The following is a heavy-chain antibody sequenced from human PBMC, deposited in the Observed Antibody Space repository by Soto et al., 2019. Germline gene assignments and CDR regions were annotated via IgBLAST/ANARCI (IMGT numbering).Heavy chain of an antibody. J-gene: IGHJ4*02. D-gene: IGHD6-19*01. CDR2: ISGSGDST. Sequence: GGSLRLSCAASGFTFSSYAMSWVRQAPGKGLEWVSGISGSGDSTYYADSVKGRFTISRDNSKNTLFLQMNSLGAEDTALYYCVKTVPGTKYWGQGTLVTVSS. V-gene: IGHV3-23*01. CDR1: GFTFSSYA. CDR3: VKTVPGTKY.